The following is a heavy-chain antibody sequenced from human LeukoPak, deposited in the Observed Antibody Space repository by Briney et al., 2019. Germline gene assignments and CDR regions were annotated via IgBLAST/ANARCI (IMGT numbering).Heavy chain of an antibody. V-gene: IGHV3-53*01. Sequence: GGSLRLSCAASGFTVSSNYMSWVRQAPGKGLEWVSVIYSGGHTYYADSVKGRFTISRDNSKNTLHLQMNSLRAEDTAVYHCARRALANYYFDYWGQGTLVTVSS. D-gene: IGHD6-19*01. CDR1: GFTVSSNY. J-gene: IGHJ4*02. CDR3: ARRALANYYFDY. CDR2: IYSGGHT.